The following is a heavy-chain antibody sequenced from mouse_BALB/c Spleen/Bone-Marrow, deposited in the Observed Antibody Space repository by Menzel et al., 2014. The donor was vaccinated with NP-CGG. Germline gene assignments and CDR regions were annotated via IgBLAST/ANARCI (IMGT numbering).Heavy chain of an antibody. CDR3: ASYDLGYYFDY. CDR2: IDPANGNT. J-gene: IGHJ2*02. Sequence: VQLQQSGAELVKPGASVKLSCTASGFNIKDTYMHWVKQRPEQGLEWIGRIDPANGNTKYDPKFQGKATITADTSSNRAYLQLSSLTSEDTATYYCASYDLGYYFDYRSLGTSLTVSS. D-gene: IGHD2-3*01. CDR1: GFNIKDTY. V-gene: IGHV14-3*02.